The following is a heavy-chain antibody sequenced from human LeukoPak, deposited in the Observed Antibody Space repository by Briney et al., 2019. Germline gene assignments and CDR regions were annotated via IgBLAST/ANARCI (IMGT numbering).Heavy chain of an antibody. J-gene: IGHJ4*02. CDR1: GYTFTSYG. CDR2: IIPIFGTA. CDR3: ATLGLDFDY. Sequence: GASVKVSCKASGYTFTSYGISWVRQAPGQGLEWMGGIIPIFGTANYAQKFQGRVTITADESTSTAYMELSSLRSEDTAVYYCATLGLDFDYWGQGTLVTVSS. V-gene: IGHV1-69*13.